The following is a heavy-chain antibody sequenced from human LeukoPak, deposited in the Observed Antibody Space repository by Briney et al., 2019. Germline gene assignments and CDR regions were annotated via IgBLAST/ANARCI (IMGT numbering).Heavy chain of an antibody. CDR2: IKQDGSEK. J-gene: IGHJ4*02. CDR3: ARVGMYYDFWSGYYRGFYFDY. CDR1: GFTFSSYW. V-gene: IGHV3-7*01. D-gene: IGHD3-3*01. Sequence: GGSLRLSCATSGFTFSSYWMSWVRQARGKGLECVANIKQDGSEKYYVDSVKGRFTISRDNAKNSLYLQMNSLRAEDTAVYYCARVGMYYDFWSGYYRGFYFDYWGQGTLVTVSS.